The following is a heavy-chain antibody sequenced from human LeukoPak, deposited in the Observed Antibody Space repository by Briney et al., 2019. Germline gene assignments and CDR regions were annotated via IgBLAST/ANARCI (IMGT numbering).Heavy chain of an antibody. V-gene: IGHV4-39*01. Sequence: SETLSLTCTVSGGSISSSSYYWGWIRQPPGKGLEWIGSIYYSGSTYYNPSLKSRVTISVDTSKSQFSLKLSSVTAADTAVYYCARWGMYYDFWSGNDAFDIWGQGTMVTVSS. J-gene: IGHJ3*02. CDR3: ARWGMYYDFWSGNDAFDI. CDR2: IYYSGST. D-gene: IGHD3-3*01. CDR1: GGSISSSSYY.